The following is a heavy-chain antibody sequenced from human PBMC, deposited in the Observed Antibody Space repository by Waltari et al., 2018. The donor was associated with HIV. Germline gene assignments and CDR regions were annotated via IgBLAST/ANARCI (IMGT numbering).Heavy chain of an antibody. CDR1: GCTLSRYW. CDR3: AKGGANPIDF. J-gene: IGHJ4*02. CDR2: INSDGSTT. D-gene: IGHD1-26*01. V-gene: IGHV3-74*01. Sequence: EVRLVESGGGLVQPGGSLSLSGAASGCTLSRYWMHWVRQAPGKGLVWVSRINSDGSTTSYADSVKGRFTISRDNAKNTLYLQMNSLRAEDTAVYYCAKGGANPIDFWGQGTLVTVSS.